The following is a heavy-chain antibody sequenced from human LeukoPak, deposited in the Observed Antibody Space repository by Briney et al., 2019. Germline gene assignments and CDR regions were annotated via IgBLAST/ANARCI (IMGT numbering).Heavy chain of an antibody. CDR2: ISTSGSTI. D-gene: IGHD3-22*01. CDR3: ARDGPAYYDSSSYSDY. CDR1: GFTFSNYE. V-gene: IGHV3-48*03. Sequence: PGGSLRLSCAASGFTFSNYEMNWVRQAPGKGLEWVSYISTSGSTIYYADSVKGRFTISRDNAKNSLYLQMNSLRAEDTAVYYCARDGPAYYDSSSYSDYWGRGILVTVSS. J-gene: IGHJ4*02.